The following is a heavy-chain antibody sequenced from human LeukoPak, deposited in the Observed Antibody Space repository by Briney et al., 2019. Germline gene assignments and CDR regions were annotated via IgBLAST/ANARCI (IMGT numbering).Heavy chain of an antibody. CDR1: GGSISSYY. D-gene: IGHD3-22*01. J-gene: IGHJ4*02. CDR3: ARDTSDYYDSSGPVDC. V-gene: IGHV4-4*07. CDR2: IYTSGST. Sequence: PSETLSLTCTVSGGSISSYYWSWIRQPAGKGLEWIGRIYTSGSTNYNPSLKSRVTMSVDTSKNQFSLKLSSVTAADTAVYYCARDTSDYYDSSGPVDCWGQGTLVTVSS.